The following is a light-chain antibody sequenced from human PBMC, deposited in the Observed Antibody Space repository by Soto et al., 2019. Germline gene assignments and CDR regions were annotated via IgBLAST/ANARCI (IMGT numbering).Light chain of an antibody. CDR2: DVS. J-gene: IGLJ2*01. CDR3: SSYTSSNTLVV. V-gene: IGLV2-14*03. Sequence: QSALTQPASVSGSPGQSITISCTGNSSDVGGYKSVSWYQQHPGKVPKLIIYDVSNRPSGVSNRFSGSKSGNTASLTISGLQAEDEADYYCSSYTSSNTLVVFGGGTKLTVL. CDR1: SSDVGGYKS.